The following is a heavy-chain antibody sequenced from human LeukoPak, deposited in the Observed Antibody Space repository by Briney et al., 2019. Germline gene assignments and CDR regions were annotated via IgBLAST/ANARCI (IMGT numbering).Heavy chain of an antibody. CDR2: INPNSGGT. V-gene: IGHV1-2*02. CDR3: ARVLHPLGGYCSSTSCYSFDP. Sequence: ASVKVSCKASGYTFTGYYMRWVRQAPGQGLEWMGWINPNSGGTNYAQKFQGRVTMTRDTSISTAYMELSRLRSDDTAVYYCARVLHPLGGYCSSTSCYSFDPWGQGALVTVSS. J-gene: IGHJ5*02. CDR1: GYTFTGYY. D-gene: IGHD2-2*01.